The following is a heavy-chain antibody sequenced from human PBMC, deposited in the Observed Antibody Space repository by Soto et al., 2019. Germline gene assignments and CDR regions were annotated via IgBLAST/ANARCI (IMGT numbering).Heavy chain of an antibody. CDR1: GGTFSSYT. CDR3: ARDIVVVPGQDDNLFDP. CDR2: IIPILGIA. V-gene: IGHV1-69*04. J-gene: IGHJ5*02. Sequence: SVKVSCKASGGTFSSYTISWVRQAPGQGLEWMGRIIPILGIANYAQKFQGRVTITADKSTSTAYMELSSLRSEDTAVYYCARDIVVVPGQDDNLFDPWGQGTLVSVSS. D-gene: IGHD2-2*01.